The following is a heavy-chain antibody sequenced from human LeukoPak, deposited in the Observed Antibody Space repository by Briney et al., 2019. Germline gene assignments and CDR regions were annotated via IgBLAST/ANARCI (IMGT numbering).Heavy chain of an antibody. Sequence: GGSLKLSCAASGFTFSGSAMHWVRQASGKGLEWVGRIRSRANSYATAYAASVKGRFTISRDDSKNTAYLQMNSLKTEDTAVYYCTSQGVIDYWGQGTLVTVSS. V-gene: IGHV3-73*01. CDR1: GFTFSGSA. CDR3: TSQGVIDY. D-gene: IGHD3-16*01. CDR2: IRSRANSYAT. J-gene: IGHJ4*02.